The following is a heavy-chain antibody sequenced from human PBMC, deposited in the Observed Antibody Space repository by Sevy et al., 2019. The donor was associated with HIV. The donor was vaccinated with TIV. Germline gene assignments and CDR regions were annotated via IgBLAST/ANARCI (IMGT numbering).Heavy chain of an antibody. V-gene: IGHV3-23*01. Sequence: VGSLRLSCAASGFTFSNYAMSWVRQAPGKGLEWVSVITISGGTTYYADSVKGRFTISRDSSKNTLYLQMNSLRAEDTAVYYCAKDRVSGTYYTGDFDYWGQGTLVTVSS. CDR2: ITISGGTT. CDR1: GFTFSNYA. CDR3: AKDRVSGTYYTGDFDY. J-gene: IGHJ4*02. D-gene: IGHD3-10*01.